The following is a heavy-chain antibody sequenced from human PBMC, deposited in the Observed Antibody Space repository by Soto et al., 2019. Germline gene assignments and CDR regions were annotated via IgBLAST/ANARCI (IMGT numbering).Heavy chain of an antibody. D-gene: IGHD3-9*01. Sequence: SETLSLTCVVSGGSFSTYYYNWIRQSPGKGLEWIGEINYSGNNNYSPSLKSRVTMSLDTSKNQFSLKLTSVTAADTAVYYCARGGSNDWQVAFDIWGQGTMVTVSS. J-gene: IGHJ3*02. CDR2: INYSGNN. V-gene: IGHV4-34*01. CDR3: ARGGSNDWQVAFDI. CDR1: GGSFSTYY.